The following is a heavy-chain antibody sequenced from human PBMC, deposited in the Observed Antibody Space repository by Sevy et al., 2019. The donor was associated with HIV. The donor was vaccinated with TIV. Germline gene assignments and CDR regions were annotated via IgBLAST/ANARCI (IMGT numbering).Heavy chain of an antibody. D-gene: IGHD3-10*01. CDR3: ARDYGSGSYYNGLGFDY. CDR2: ISSSSSTI. Sequence: GGSLRLSCAASGFTFSSYSMNWVRQAPGKGLEWVSYISSSSSTIYYADSVKGRFTISRANAKNSLYLQMNSLRDEDTAVYYCARDYGSGSYYNGLGFDYWGQGTLVTVSS. CDR1: GFTFSSYS. V-gene: IGHV3-48*02. J-gene: IGHJ4*02.